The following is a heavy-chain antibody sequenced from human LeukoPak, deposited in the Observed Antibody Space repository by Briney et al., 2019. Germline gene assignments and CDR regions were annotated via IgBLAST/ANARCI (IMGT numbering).Heavy chain of an antibody. Sequence: GGSLRLSCAASGFTFSSYAMSWVRQAPGKGLEWVSAISGSGGSTYYADSVKGRFTISRDNSKNTLYLQMNSLRAEDTAVYYCARVPYYDSSGYNDYWGQGTLVTVSS. CDR3: ARVPYYDSSGYNDY. CDR1: GFTFSSYA. CDR2: ISGSGGST. D-gene: IGHD3-22*01. J-gene: IGHJ4*02. V-gene: IGHV3-23*01.